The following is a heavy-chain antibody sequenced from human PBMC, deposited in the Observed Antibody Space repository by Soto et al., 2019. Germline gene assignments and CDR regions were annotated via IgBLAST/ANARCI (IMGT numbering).Heavy chain of an antibody. CDR2: ISPYDGST. D-gene: IGHD1-26*01. CDR3: ARGDGRGSTGFYYYYGMDV. CDR1: GFTFTNYF. V-gene: IGHV1-46*01. J-gene: IGHJ6*02. Sequence: QVQLVQSGAEVKKPGASVKVSCKASGFTFTNYFFHWVRQAPRQGLEWLGIISPYDGSTKYVQNLQGRVTVTSDTSTSTVYMELSSLRYEDTAVYFCARGDGRGSTGFYYYYGMDVWGHGTTITVSS.